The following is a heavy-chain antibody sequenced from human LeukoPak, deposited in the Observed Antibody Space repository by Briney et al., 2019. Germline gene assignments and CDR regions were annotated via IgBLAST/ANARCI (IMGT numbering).Heavy chain of an antibody. Sequence: GSLRLSCAASGFTFSSYAMSWVRQAPGKGLEWVSAISGSGGSTYYADSVKGRFTISRDNSKNTLYLQMNSLRAEDTAVYYCAKSRTRSSWIDYWGQGTLVTVSS. J-gene: IGHJ4*02. CDR3: AKSRTRSSWIDY. V-gene: IGHV3-23*01. CDR1: GFTFSSYA. D-gene: IGHD6-13*01. CDR2: ISGSGGST.